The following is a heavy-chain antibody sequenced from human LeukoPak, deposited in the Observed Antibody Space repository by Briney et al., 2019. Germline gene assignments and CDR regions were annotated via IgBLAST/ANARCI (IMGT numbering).Heavy chain of an antibody. D-gene: IGHD6-19*01. J-gene: IGHJ6*03. CDR2: IYSSGST. CDR1: GGSISSYY. V-gene: IGHV4-4*07. Sequence: SETLSLTCTVSGGSISSYYWSWIRQPAEKGPEWIGRIYSSGSTNYNPSLKSRVTISVDTSKNQFSLKLSSVTAADTAVYYCARGGSGWNYYYYYMDVWGKGTTVTISS. CDR3: ARGGSGWNYYYYYMDV.